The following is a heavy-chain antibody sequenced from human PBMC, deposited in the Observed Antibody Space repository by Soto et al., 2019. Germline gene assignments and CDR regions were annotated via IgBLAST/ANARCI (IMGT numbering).Heavy chain of an antibody. CDR2: IGGGDD. J-gene: IGHJ3*02. D-gene: IGHD1-20*01. CDR1: GFNFNIFA. CDR3: AKDRQDHNSVWDPFDI. V-gene: IGHV3-23*01. Sequence: GSLRLSCAASGFNFNIFAMTWVRQAPGKGLEWVSSIGGGDDHYADSVKGRFTISRDNSKNTVFLQMTSLRVEDTAIYYCAKDRQDHNSVWDPFDIWGQGTVVTVSS.